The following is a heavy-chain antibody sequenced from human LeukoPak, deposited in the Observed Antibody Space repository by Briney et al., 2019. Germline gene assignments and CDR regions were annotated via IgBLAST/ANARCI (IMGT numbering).Heavy chain of an antibody. CDR3: ARSRSYGSGSRHFDY. Sequence: PGGSLRLSCAASGFTFSSYWMSWVRQAPGKGLEWVANIKQDGSEKYYVDSVKGRFTISRDNAKNSLYLQMNSLRAEDTAVYYCARSRSYGSGSRHFDYWGQGTLVTVSS. CDR1: GFTFSSYW. V-gene: IGHV3-7*01. D-gene: IGHD3-10*01. CDR2: IKQDGSEK. J-gene: IGHJ4*02.